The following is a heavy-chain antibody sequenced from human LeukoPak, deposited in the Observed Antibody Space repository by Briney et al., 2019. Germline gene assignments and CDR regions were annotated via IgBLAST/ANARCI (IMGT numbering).Heavy chain of an antibody. Sequence: SETLSLNCTVSGGSISSYYWSWSRQPPGKGLEWIGYIYYSGSTNYNPSLKSRVTISVDTSKNQFSLKLSSVTAADTAVYYCARGYYGSGSALAFDIWGQGTMVTVSS. CDR2: IYYSGST. CDR1: GGSISSYY. D-gene: IGHD3-10*01. J-gene: IGHJ3*02. CDR3: ARGYYGSGSALAFDI. V-gene: IGHV4-59*01.